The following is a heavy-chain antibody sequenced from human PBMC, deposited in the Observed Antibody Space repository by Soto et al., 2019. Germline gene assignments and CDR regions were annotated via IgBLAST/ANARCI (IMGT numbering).Heavy chain of an antibody. J-gene: IGHJ6*02. CDR1: GYTFTTYG. CDR3: TREGSAPYYYYGMDA. Sequence: ASVKVSCKASGYTFTTYGISWVRQAPGQGLEWLGWINTHNGNTNYAQNLQGRVIMTADTSTSTAYMELRSLRSDDTAIYYCTREGSAPYYYYGMDAWGQGTTVTVAS. D-gene: IGHD3-10*01. CDR2: INTHNGNT. V-gene: IGHV1-18*01.